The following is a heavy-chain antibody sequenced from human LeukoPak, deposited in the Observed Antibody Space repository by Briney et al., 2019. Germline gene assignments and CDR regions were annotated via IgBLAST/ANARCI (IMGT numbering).Heavy chain of an antibody. V-gene: IGHV3-23*01. D-gene: IGHD4-23*01. J-gene: IGHJ4*02. CDR2: VTGSGGST. CDR3: AKGDYGGNGIDY. Sequence: PGGSLRLSCAASGFTFGSFVMNWVRQAPGKGLEWVSAVTGSGGSTYYADSVKGWFTISRDSSSNTVSLQMNSLRAEDTAVYYCAKGDYGGNGIDYWGLGTLVTVSS. CDR1: GFTFGSFV.